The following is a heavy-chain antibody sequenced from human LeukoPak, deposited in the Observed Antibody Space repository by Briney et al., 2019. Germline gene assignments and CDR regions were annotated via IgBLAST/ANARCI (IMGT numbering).Heavy chain of an antibody. J-gene: IGHJ4*02. CDR1: GLGFGSFW. CDR3: ARERDGRFFDY. D-gene: IGHD5-24*01. V-gene: IGHV3-7*01. Sequence: GGSLRLSCAVSGLGFGSFWMSWVRQAPGKGREWVANINQDGSEKYFVDSVRGRFTISRDNSKNSLHLQMNTLRAEDTAVYYCARERDGRFFDYWGQGTLVTVSS. CDR2: INQDGSEK.